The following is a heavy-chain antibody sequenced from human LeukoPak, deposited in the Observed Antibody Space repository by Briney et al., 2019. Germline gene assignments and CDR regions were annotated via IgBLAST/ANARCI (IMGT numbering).Heavy chain of an antibody. CDR3: AKDFYGDYSGSCFDY. CDR1: GFTFSSYG. J-gene: IGHJ4*02. CDR2: IRYDGSNK. Sequence: PGGSLRLSCAASGFTFSSYGMHWVRQAPGKGLEWVAFIRYDGSNKYYADSVKGRFTISRDNSKNTLYLQMNSLRAEDTAVYYCAKDFYGDYSGSCFDYWGQETLVTVSS. V-gene: IGHV3-30*02. D-gene: IGHD4-17*01.